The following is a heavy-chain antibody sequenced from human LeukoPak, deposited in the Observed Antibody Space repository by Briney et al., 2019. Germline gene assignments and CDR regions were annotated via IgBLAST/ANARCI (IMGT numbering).Heavy chain of an antibody. V-gene: IGHV5-51*01. CDR1: GYSFTSYW. Sequence: GESLKISCKGSGYSFTSYWIGWVRPMPGKGRGWMGIIYPGDSDTRYSPSFQGQVTISADKSISTAYLQWSSLKASDTAMYYCARTSRGYSYGRNFDYWGQGTLVTVSS. D-gene: IGHD5-18*01. J-gene: IGHJ4*02. CDR3: ARTSRGYSYGRNFDY. CDR2: IYPGDSDT.